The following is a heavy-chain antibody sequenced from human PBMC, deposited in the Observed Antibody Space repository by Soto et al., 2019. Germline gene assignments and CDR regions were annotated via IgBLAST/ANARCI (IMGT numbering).Heavy chain of an antibody. J-gene: IGHJ5*02. CDR1: GGSISSGGYY. D-gene: IGHD3-3*01. CDR3: ARCFWSGYYSHWFDP. CDR2: IYNSGST. V-gene: IGHV4-31*03. Sequence: SETLSLTCTVSGGSISSGGYYWSWIRQHPGKGLEWIGYIYNSGSTYYNPSLKSRVTISVDKSMNQFSLKLSSVTAADTAVYYCARCFWSGYYSHWFDPWGQGTLVTVSS.